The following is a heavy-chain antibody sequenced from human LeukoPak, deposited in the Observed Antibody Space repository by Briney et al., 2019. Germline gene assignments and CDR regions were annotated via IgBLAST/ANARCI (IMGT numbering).Heavy chain of an antibody. D-gene: IGHD6-13*01. J-gene: IGHJ3*02. CDR3: AKDPRIAAAGGAFDI. CDR2: ISGSGGST. Sequence: GGSLRLSCAASGFTLSSYAMSWVRQAPGEGLEWVSAISGSGGSTYYADALKGRLTISRDNSKNTLYLQMSSLRAEDTAVYYCAKDPRIAAAGGAFDIWGQGTMVTVSS. CDR1: GFTLSSYA. V-gene: IGHV3-23*01.